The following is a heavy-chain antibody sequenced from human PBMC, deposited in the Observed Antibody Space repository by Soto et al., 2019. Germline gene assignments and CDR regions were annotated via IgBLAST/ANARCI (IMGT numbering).Heavy chain of an antibody. CDR3: ARVGRIAVAGNKTVTPAFDY. D-gene: IGHD6-19*01. CDR2: ISAYNGNT. Sequence: QVQLVQSGAEVKKPGASVKVSCKASGYTFTSYGISWVRQAPGQGLEWMGWISAYNGNTNYAKKLQVRVTMTTDTSTSTAYMELRSLRSDDTAVYYCARVGRIAVAGNKTVTPAFDYWGQGTLVTVSS. J-gene: IGHJ4*02. CDR1: GYTFTSYG. V-gene: IGHV1-18*04.